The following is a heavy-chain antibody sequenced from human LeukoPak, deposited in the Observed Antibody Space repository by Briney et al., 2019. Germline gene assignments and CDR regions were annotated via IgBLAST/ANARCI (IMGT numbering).Heavy chain of an antibody. CDR2: INHSGST. V-gene: IGHV4-34*01. CDR3: ARKYCSGGSCRGYYYYYYMDV. CDR1: GGSFSGYY. J-gene: IGHJ6*03. Sequence: SETLSLTCAVYGGSFSGYYWSWIRQPPGKGLEWIGEINHSGSTNYNPSLKSRVTISVDTSKNQFSLKLSSVTAADTAVYYCARKYCSGGSCRGYYYYYYMDVWGKGTTVTVSS. D-gene: IGHD2-15*01.